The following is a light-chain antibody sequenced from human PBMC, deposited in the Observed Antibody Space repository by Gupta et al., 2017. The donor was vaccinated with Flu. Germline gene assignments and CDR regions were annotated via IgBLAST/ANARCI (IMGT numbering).Light chain of an antibody. CDR2: EVS. Sequence: QSALTQPASVSGSPGESITISCTGTINDVGFYKYVSWYQQYPNKVPQLRIYEVSHRPSGVSNRFSASKSGDTASLTISGLQAEDDAYYYCSSYASSSLHVFGSGTKLTVL. CDR1: INDVGFYKY. J-gene: IGLJ1*01. CDR3: SSYASSSLHV. V-gene: IGLV2-14*01.